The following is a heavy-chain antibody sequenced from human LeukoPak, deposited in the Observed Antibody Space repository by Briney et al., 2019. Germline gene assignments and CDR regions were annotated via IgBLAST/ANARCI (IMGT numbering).Heavy chain of an antibody. D-gene: IGHD1-1*01. CDR2: IKQDGSEK. Sequence: GGSLRLSCAVSGFTFSTYWMSWVRRAPGKGLEWVANIKQDGSEKYYVDSVKGRFTISRDNAKNSLYLQMNSLRAEDTALYHCARDSTLERNDAFDIWGQGTMVTVSS. J-gene: IGHJ3*02. V-gene: IGHV3-7*03. CDR1: GFTFSTYW. CDR3: ARDSTLERNDAFDI.